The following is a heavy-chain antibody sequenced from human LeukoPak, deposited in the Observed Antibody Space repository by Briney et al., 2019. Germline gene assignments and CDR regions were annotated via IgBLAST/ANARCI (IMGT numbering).Heavy chain of an antibody. CDR2: IYYSGGT. Sequence: SETLSLTCTVSGGSISGSSYFWGWIRQPPGKGLECIGNIYYSGGTSYNPSLKSRVTISVDTSKNQFSVKRSSVTAADTAIYYCARYYYGSGKQPYWGQGTLVTVSS. D-gene: IGHD3-10*01. J-gene: IGHJ4*02. CDR3: ARYYYGSGKQPY. V-gene: IGHV4-39*01. CDR1: GGSISGSSYF.